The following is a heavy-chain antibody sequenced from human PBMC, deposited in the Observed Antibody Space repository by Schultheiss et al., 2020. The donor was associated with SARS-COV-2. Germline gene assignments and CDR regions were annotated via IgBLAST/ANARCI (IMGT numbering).Heavy chain of an antibody. CDR2: ISWNSGSI. J-gene: IGHJ6*03. CDR3: AKGPRILTGYIYYYYMDV. V-gene: IGHV3-9*01. Sequence: GGSLRLSCAASGFTFSSYGMHWVRQAPGKGLEWVSGISWNSGSIGYADSVKGRFTISRDNAKNSLYLQMNSLRAEDTALYYCAKGPRILTGYIYYYYMDVWGKGTTVTVSS. D-gene: IGHD3-9*01. CDR1: GFTFSSYG.